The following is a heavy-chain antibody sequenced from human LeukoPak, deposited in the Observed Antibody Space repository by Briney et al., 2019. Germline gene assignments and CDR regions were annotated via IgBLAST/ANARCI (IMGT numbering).Heavy chain of an antibody. D-gene: IGHD2-2*01. V-gene: IGHV3-48*03. J-gene: IGHJ4*02. CDR1: GFTFSSYE. CDR2: ISSSGSTI. Sequence: GGSLRLSCAASGFTFSSYEMNWVRQAPGKGLEWVSYISSSGSTIYYADSVKGRFTISRDNAKNSLYLQMNSLRAEDTALYYCARHDCSSTSCSQSLDYWGRGTLVTVSS. CDR3: ARHDCSSTSCSQSLDY.